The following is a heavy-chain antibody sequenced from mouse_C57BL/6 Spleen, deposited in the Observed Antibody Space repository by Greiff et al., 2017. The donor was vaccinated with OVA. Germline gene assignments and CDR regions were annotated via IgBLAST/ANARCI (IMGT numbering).Heavy chain of an antibody. V-gene: IGHV1-50*01. CDR2: IDPSDSYN. J-gene: IGHJ2*01. D-gene: IGHD3-2*02. CDR1: GYTFTSYW. Sequence: VQLQQPGAELVKPGASVKLSCKASGYTFTSYWMQWVKQRPGQGLEWIGEIDPSDSYNKYNQKFKGKATLTVDTSSSTAYMQLSSLTSEDSEVYYCARRDSSGYFDYWGQGTTLTVSS. CDR3: ARRDSSGYFDY.